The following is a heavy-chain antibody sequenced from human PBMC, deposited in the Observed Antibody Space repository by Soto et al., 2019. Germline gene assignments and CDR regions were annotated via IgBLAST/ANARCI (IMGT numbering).Heavy chain of an antibody. V-gene: IGHV4-59*01. J-gene: IGHJ4*02. CDR1: GGSINNYY. CDR2: IFYSGSP. CDR3: ARGSDYGRY. D-gene: IGHD4-17*01. Sequence: SETLSLTCTVSGGSINNYYCSWIRQPPGKRLEWIGYIFYSGSPTYNPSLKSRVTMSVDTSKNQFSLNLRSVTAADTAVYYCARGSDYGRYWGQGTLVTVSS.